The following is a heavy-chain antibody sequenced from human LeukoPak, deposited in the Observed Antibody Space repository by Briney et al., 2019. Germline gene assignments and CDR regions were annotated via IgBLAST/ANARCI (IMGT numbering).Heavy chain of an antibody. CDR3: AKGDSSSSLIYYFDY. D-gene: IGHD6-6*01. V-gene: IGHV3-30*18. J-gene: IGHJ4*02. Sequence: GGSLRLSCAASGFTFSSYGMHWVRQAPGKGLEWVAVISYDGGNKYYADSVKGRFTISRDNSKNTLYLQMNSLRAEDTAVYYCAKGDSSSSLIYYFDYWGQGTLVTVSS. CDR1: GFTFSSYG. CDR2: ISYDGGNK.